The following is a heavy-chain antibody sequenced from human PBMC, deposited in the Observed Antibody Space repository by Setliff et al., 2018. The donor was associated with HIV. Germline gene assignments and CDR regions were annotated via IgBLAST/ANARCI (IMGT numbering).Heavy chain of an antibody. CDR2: VYDSGTT. CDR1: GGSISNSH. Sequence: SETLSLTCTVSGGSISNSHWSWIRQPPGKGLEWIGYVYDSGTTQYNPSLESRVTISLHTSKNHLSLKLNSVTAADPAVYYCATYWGGEGGRGYWGQGTLVTVSS. V-gene: IGHV4-59*01. D-gene: IGHD1-26*01. J-gene: IGHJ4*02. CDR3: ATYWGGEGGRGY.